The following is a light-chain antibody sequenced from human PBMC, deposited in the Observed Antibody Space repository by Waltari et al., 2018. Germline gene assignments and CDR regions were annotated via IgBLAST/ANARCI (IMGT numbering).Light chain of an antibody. Sequence: EIVMTQSPAALSVSPGERATLSCRASQSVGNKCAWYQQRPGQAPSLLIFSASTRATGVPDRFSGSGSGTEFTLTVSTLQAEDFATYFCQEYNNWPPGTFGRGTKVEI. J-gene: IGKJ2*01. CDR1: QSVGNK. CDR2: SAS. CDR3: QEYNNWPPGT. V-gene: IGKV3-15*01.